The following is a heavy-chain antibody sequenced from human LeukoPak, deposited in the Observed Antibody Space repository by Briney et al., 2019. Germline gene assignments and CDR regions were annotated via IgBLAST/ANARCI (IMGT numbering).Heavy chain of an antibody. CDR3: ARMDIAVAGIFDY. Sequence: GGSLRLSCAASGFTFSSYWMSWVRQAPGKGLEWVANIKQDGSEKDYLDSVKGRFTISRDNAKNSLYLQMNSLRAEDTAVYYCARMDIAVAGIFDYWGQGTLVTVSS. J-gene: IGHJ4*02. D-gene: IGHD6-19*01. CDR2: IKQDGSEK. CDR1: GFTFSSYW. V-gene: IGHV3-7*01.